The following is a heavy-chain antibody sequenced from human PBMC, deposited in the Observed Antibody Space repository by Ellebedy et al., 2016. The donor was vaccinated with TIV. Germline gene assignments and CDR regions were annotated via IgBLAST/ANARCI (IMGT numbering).Heavy chain of an antibody. CDR2: IYYGGDI. J-gene: IGHJ4*02. CDR1: GDSISSSSYY. Sequence: MPSETLSLTCTVSGDSISSSSYYWSWIRQPPGKGLQWIANIYYGGDIGYNPSLKSRATISLDTSKSQFSLRLSSVTAADTAIYYCARKALSYDHYFDYWGQGLLVTVSS. CDR3: ARKALSYDHYFDY. V-gene: IGHV4-61*01. D-gene: IGHD3-22*01.